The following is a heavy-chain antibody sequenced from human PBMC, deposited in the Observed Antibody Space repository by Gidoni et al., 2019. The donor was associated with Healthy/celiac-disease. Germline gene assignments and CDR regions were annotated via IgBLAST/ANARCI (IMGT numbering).Heavy chain of an antibody. Sequence: QVQLVQSGAEVKKPGSSVKVSCKASGGTFSSYAISWVRQAPGQGLEWMGGIIPIFGTANYAQKFQGRVTITADESTSTAYMELSSMRAEDTAGYYCARGVEYYDSSGATGYWGQGTLVTVSS. CDR2: IIPIFGTA. D-gene: IGHD3-22*01. CDR1: GGTFSSYA. J-gene: IGHJ4*02. CDR3: ARGVEYYDSSGATGY. V-gene: IGHV1-69*01.